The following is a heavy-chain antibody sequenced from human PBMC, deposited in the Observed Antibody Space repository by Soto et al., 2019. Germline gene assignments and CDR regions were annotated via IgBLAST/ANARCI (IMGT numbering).Heavy chain of an antibody. J-gene: IGHJ4*02. D-gene: IGHD3-9*01. V-gene: IGHV4-38-2*01. CDR2: VYYSGST. CDR1: GYAISSGDY. Sequence: ASEKLASTCADSGYAISSGDYRGWIRQAPGKGLEWIGSVYYSGSTNYEPSLRGRIAISVDTLKSQFSLRLTSATAADSAMYFCARNIYTYFESWGQCIPVTVS. CDR3: ARNIYTYFES.